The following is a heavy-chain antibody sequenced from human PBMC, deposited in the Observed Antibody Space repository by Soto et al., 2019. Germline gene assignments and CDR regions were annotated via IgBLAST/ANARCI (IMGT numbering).Heavy chain of an antibody. Sequence: ASVKVSCKASGGTFSSYAISWVRQAPGQGLEWMGGIIPIFGTANYAQKFQGRVTITADESTSTAYMELSSLRSEDTAVYYCARVRSYYDSSGYYLRDYYYYGMDVWGQGTTVTVSS. CDR2: IIPIFGTA. D-gene: IGHD3-22*01. CDR1: GGTFSSYA. J-gene: IGHJ6*02. V-gene: IGHV1-69*13. CDR3: ARVRSYYDSSGYYLRDYYYYGMDV.